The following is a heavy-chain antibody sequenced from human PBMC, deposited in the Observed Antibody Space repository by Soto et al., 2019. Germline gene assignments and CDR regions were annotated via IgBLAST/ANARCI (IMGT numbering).Heavy chain of an antibody. J-gene: IGHJ4*02. CDR2: ISAYNGNT. V-gene: IGHV1-18*01. CDR1: GYTFSNFG. Sequence: QVQLVQSGVEVKKPGASVKVSCKASGYTFSNFGISWVRQAPGQGLEWMGWISAYNGNTNYAQKFQGRVTMTTDTSTSTAYMERRSLRSDDTALYYCARDRYYYDNSGYYLFDYWGQGTLVTVSS. CDR3: ARDRYYYDNSGYYLFDY. D-gene: IGHD3-22*01.